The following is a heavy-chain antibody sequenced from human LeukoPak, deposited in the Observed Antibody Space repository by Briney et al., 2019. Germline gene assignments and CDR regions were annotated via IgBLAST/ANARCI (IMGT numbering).Heavy chain of an antibody. J-gene: IGHJ4*02. CDR2: ISAYNGNR. V-gene: IGHV1-18*01. CDR3: AGGHTLYYENSAYYYFDY. CDR1: GYTFTSYG. Sequence: RASVKVSCKASGYTFTSYGINWVRQVPGQGLEWMGWISAYNGNRNFAQRFQGRVTMTTDTSTNTAYMELRSLRSDDTAVYYCAGGHTLYYENSAYYYFDYWGQGTQVTVSP. D-gene: IGHD3-22*01.